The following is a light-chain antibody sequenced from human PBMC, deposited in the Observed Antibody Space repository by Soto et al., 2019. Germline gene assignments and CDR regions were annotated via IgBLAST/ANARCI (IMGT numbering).Light chain of an antibody. V-gene: IGLV1-40*01. CDR1: SSNIGSFYD. Sequence: QSVLTQPPSVSGAPGQRVTIPCTGSSSNIGSFYDVHWYQQLPGTVPKLLIYGDNNRPSGVPDRFSGSKSGTSASLAITGLQPEDEADYFCQSYDNSLSHVEFGGGTKLTVL. CDR2: GDN. CDR3: QSYDNSLSHVE. J-gene: IGLJ2*01.